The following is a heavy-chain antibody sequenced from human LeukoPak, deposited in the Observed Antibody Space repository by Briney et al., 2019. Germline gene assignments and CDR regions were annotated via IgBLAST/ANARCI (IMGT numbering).Heavy chain of an antibody. J-gene: IGHJ4*02. Sequence: PSETLSLTCTVSGGSISSYYWSWIRQPPGKGLEWIGYIYYSGSTNYNPSLESRVTISVDTSKNQFSLKLCSVTAADTAVYYCARRRYYYGSGSYYKKEYYFDYWGQGTLVTVSS. CDR2: IYYSGST. D-gene: IGHD3-10*01. CDR3: ARRRYYYGSGSYYKKEYYFDY. CDR1: GGSISSYY. V-gene: IGHV4-59*01.